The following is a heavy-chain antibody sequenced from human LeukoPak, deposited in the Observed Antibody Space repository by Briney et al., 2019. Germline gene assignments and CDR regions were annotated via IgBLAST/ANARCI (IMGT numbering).Heavy chain of an antibody. CDR2: IRSNSVGGTK. CDR1: GFTFTNAW. Sequence: GGSLRLSCAASGFTFTNAWLSWVRQAPGKGLEWLARIRSNSVGGTKDYAAPVKGRFTISRDDSRNTVYLQMNSLKTEDTAVYYCTTDRGVIGTTDLDDWGQGTLVTASS. CDR3: TTDRGVIGTTDLDD. V-gene: IGHV3-15*01. D-gene: IGHD1-14*01. J-gene: IGHJ4*02.